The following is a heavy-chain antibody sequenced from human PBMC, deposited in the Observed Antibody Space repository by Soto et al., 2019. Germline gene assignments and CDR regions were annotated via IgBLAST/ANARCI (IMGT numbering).Heavy chain of an antibody. CDR2: IYYSGST. J-gene: IGHJ4*02. CDR1: GGSISSGDYY. V-gene: IGHV4-30-4*01. Sequence: SETLSLSCTVSGGSISSGDYYWSWIRQPPGKGLGWIGSIYYSGSTYYNPSLKSRVTISVDTSKNQFSLKLSSVTAADTAVYYCARGSYYYDSSGYYHYWAQGNLVTVSS. D-gene: IGHD3-22*01. CDR3: ARGSYYYDSSGYYHY.